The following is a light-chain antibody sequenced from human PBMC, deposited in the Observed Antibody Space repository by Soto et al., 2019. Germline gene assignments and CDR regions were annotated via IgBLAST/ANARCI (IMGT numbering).Light chain of an antibody. CDR1: TGAVTSGNY. CDR2: TTN. Sequence: QAVVTQEPSLTVSPGGSVTITCAASTGAVTSGNYPSWFQQKPGQAPRTLIYTTNDKHSWTPARFSGSLLGDKAALTLPGVQPEDEAEYYCLLYYGSAQLVFGGGTKVTVL. J-gene: IGLJ3*02. V-gene: IGLV7-43*01. CDR3: LLYYGSAQLV.